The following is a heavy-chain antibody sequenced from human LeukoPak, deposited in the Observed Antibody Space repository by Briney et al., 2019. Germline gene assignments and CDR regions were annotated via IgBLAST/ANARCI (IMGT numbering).Heavy chain of an antibody. V-gene: IGHV4-34*01. CDR2: INHSGST. J-gene: IGHJ5*02. Sequence: PSETLSLTCAVYGGSFSGYYWSWIRQPPGKGLEWIGEINHSGSTNYNPSLKSRVTISVDTSKNQFSLKLSSVTAADTAVYYCARSYDDCSSTSCYTGAPGWFDPWGQGTLVTVSS. CDR1: GGSFSGYY. CDR3: ARSYDDCSSTSCYTGAPGWFDP. D-gene: IGHD2-2*02.